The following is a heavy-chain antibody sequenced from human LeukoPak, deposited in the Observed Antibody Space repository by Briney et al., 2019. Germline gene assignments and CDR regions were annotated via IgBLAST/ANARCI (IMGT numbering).Heavy chain of an antibody. CDR1: GGSISSSSYY. CDR3: ARDLYDYVWGSYRYLDY. CDR2: IFYSGST. D-gene: IGHD3-16*02. V-gene: IGHV4-39*07. J-gene: IGHJ4*02. Sequence: SETLSLTCTVSGGSISSSSYYWGWIRQPPGKGLEWIGSIFYSGSTYYNPSLKSRVTISVDTSKNQFSLKLSSVTAADTAVYYCARDLYDYVWGSYRYLDYWGQGTLVTVSS.